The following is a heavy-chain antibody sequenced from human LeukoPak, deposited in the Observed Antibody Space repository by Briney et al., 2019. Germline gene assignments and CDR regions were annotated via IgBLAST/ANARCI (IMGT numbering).Heavy chain of an antibody. J-gene: IGHJ4*02. V-gene: IGHV4-34*01. CDR1: GGSFSGYY. CDR3: ARASSSWSYFDY. D-gene: IGHD6-13*01. Sequence: SETLSLTCAVYGGSFSGYYWSWIRQPPGEGLEWIGEINHSGSTNYNPSLKSRVTISVDTSKNQFSLKLSSVTAADTAVYYCARASSSWSYFDYWGQGTLVTVSS. CDR2: INHSGST.